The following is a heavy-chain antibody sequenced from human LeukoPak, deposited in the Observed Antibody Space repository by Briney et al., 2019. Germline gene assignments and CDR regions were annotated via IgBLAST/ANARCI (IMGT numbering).Heavy chain of an antibody. CDR2: LTQFFRRT. CDR3: ARVATNFDRYFDY. CDR1: GGSFRTYP. V-gene: IGHV1-69*05. D-gene: IGHD4/OR15-4a*01. Sequence: ASAKVSCKASGGSFRTYPISWVRQAPGQGLEWMGGLTQFFRRTNYTQKFQGRLTITTDESSSTAYMELSDLRSDDTAVYYCARVATNFDRYFDYWGQGTLVTVSS. J-gene: IGHJ4*02.